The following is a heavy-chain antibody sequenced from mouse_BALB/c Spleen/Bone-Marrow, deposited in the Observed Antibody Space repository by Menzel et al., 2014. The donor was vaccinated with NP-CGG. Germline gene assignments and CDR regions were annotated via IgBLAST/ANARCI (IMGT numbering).Heavy chain of an antibody. V-gene: IGHV2-2*02. J-gene: IGHJ2*01. Sequence: VMLVESGPGLVQPSQSLSITCTVSGFSLTSYGVHWVRQSPGKGLEWLGVIWSGGSTDYNAAFISRLSISKDNSKSQVFFKMNSLQANDTAIYYCARHGSILDYWGQGTTLTVSS. CDR2: IWSGGST. CDR3: ARHGSILDY. CDR1: GFSLTSYG. D-gene: IGHD1-1*01.